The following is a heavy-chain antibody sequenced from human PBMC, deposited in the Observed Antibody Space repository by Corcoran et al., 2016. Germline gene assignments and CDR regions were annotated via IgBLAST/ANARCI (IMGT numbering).Heavy chain of an antibody. Sequence: EARLVQSGAEVKKPGESLKISCKGSVYSFTSYWIGLVRQMPAKGLEWMGIIYPGDSDTRYSPSFQGQVTISADKSISTAYLQWSSLKASDTAMYYCARLRHYYGSGSDPLDYWGQGTLVTVSS. CDR2: IYPGDSDT. CDR3: ARLRHYYGSGSDPLDY. D-gene: IGHD3-10*01. V-gene: IGHV5-51*01. J-gene: IGHJ4*02. CDR1: VYSFTSYW.